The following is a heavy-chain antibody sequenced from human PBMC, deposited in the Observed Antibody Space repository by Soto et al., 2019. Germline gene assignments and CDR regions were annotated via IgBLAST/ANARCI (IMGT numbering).Heavy chain of an antibody. Sequence: SETLSLTCAVYGGSFSGYYWSWIRQPPGKGLEWIGEINHSGSTNYNPSLKSRVTISVDTSKNQFSLKLSSVTAADTAVYYCARGGPYYYITMVRGPSTPFDPWGQGTLVTVSS. D-gene: IGHD3-10*01. CDR1: GGSFSGYY. CDR2: INHSGST. V-gene: IGHV4-34*01. J-gene: IGHJ5*02. CDR3: ARGGPYYYITMVRGPSTPFDP.